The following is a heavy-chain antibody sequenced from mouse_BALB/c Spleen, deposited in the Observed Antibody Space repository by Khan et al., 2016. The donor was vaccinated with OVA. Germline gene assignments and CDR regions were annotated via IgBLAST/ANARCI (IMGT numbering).Heavy chain of an antibody. CDR2: ISSGSNTT. Sequence: EVQLVESGGGLVQPGGSRTLSCAASGFTFTSFEIHWVRQAPEKGLEWVVYISSGSNTTNYEATLKGRFTISRDTSKNTLFLQLTCLTSEDTAMYYCARDSYSYMGYFDYWGQGTTLTVSS. CDR3: ARDSYSYMGYFDY. V-gene: IGHV5-17*02. CDR1: GFTFTSFE. D-gene: IGHD1-2*01. J-gene: IGHJ2*01.